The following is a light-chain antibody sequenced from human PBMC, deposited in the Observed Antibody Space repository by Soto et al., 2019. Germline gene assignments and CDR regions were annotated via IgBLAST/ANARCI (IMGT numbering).Light chain of an antibody. CDR2: GAS. CDR3: QQYNNWPHR. J-gene: IGKJ2*03. V-gene: IGKV3-15*01. CDR1: HSVSSN. Sequence: EIVMTQSPATLSVSPGERVTLPCRASHSVSSNLAWYQQKPGQAPRLLIYGASSRATGIPARFSGSGSGTEFTLTISSLQSEDFAVYYCQQYNNWPHRFGQGTKLEIK.